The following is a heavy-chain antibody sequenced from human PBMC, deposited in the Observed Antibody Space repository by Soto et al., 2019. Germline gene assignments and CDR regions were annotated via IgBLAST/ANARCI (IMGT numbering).Heavy chain of an antibody. CDR2: IYDSGST. V-gene: IGHV4-61*05. D-gene: IGHD2-2*01. Sequence: SETLSLTCTVSGGSISSSSYYWSWIRHPPGKGLEYIGYIYDSGSTNYNPSLKSRVTISVDTSKNQFSLKLSSVTAADTALYYCARLGRYQMGIFDYWGQGTLVTVSS. J-gene: IGHJ4*02. CDR3: ARLGRYQMGIFDY. CDR1: GGSISSSSYY.